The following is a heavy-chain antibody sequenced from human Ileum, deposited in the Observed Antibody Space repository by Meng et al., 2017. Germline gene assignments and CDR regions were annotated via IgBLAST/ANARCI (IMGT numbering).Heavy chain of an antibody. V-gene: IGHV4-34*01. CDR2: INHSGST. D-gene: IGHD3-16*01. Sequence: VQLQQWGAGLLKPSETLSLTCAVDGGSFSGYYWSWIRQPPGKGLEWIGEINHSGSTNYNPSLKSRVTISVDTSKNQFSLKLSSVTAADTAVYYCARGGGRYGPDFDYWGQGTLVTVSS. J-gene: IGHJ4*02. CDR3: ARGGGRYGPDFDY. CDR1: GGSFSGYY.